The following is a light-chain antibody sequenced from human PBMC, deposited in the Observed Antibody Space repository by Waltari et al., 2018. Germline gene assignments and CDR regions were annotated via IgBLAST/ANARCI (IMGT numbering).Light chain of an antibody. CDR1: QCVSSK. CDR3: QHHNNWPPRWT. CDR2: GAS. J-gene: IGKJ1*01. Sequence: EIVMTQSPATLSVSPGERATLSCRASQCVSSKFAWYQQKPGPAPRLLIYGASARATGVTARFSGSGSGPEYILTISSLQSEDFAVYYCQHHNNWPPRWTFGQGTKVEIK. V-gene: IGKV3-15*01.